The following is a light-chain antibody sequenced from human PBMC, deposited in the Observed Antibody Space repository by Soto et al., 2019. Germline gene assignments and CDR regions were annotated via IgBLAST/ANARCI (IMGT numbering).Light chain of an antibody. Sequence: DLHITQSPSTLSSSVGYRFTITCRASQSISSWLAWYQQKPGKAPKLLIYKASSLESGVPSRFSGSGSGTEFTLTISSLQPEDFATYYCQHYNSYSEAFGQGTKVDIK. V-gene: IGKV1-5*03. CDR3: QHYNSYSEA. CDR2: KAS. J-gene: IGKJ1*01. CDR1: QSISSW.